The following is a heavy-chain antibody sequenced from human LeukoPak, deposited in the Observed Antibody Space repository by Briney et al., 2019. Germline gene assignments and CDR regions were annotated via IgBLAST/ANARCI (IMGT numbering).Heavy chain of an antibody. D-gene: IGHD2-2*01. V-gene: IGHV5-51*01. Sequence: GESLKISCKGSGYKFTNYWIVWVRQMPGKGLEWMGIIYPDDSNTRYSPSFQGQVTISVDKSFSTAYLQWNSLKASDTAMYYCALQPGYCSRASCSHFDFWGQGTLVTVSS. CDR2: IYPDDSNT. CDR1: GYKFTNYW. J-gene: IGHJ4*02. CDR3: ALQPGYCSRASCSHFDF.